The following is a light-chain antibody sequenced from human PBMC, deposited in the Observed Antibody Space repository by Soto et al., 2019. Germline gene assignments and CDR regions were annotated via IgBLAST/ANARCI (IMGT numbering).Light chain of an antibody. CDR2: DVS. J-gene: IGLJ3*02. V-gene: IGLV2-11*01. CDR3: CSYAGSYTWV. CDR1: SXXVGGYNY. Sequence: QSALTQPRSVSGSPGQSVTISCXGTSXXVGGYNYVSWYQQHPGKAPKLMIYDVSKRPSGVPDRFSGSKSGNTASLTISGLQAEDEADYYCCSYAGSYTWVFGGGTKVTVL.